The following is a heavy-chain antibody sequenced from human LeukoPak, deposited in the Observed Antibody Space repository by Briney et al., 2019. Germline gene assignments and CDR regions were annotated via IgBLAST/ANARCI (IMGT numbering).Heavy chain of an antibody. CDR2: WNGDNI. V-gene: IGHV3-9*01. D-gene: IGHD6-13*01. CDR3: AKGKGGKSSASWYAGYFHH. Sequence: PGRSLRLSCATSGFTFDDYAMHWVRQAPGKGLEWVSSWNGDNIGYADSAKGRFTISRDNAKNSLYLEMNSKRAEDTAFYYCAKGKGGKSSASWYAGYFHHWGQGTLVNVSS. CDR1: GFTFDDYA. J-gene: IGHJ1*01.